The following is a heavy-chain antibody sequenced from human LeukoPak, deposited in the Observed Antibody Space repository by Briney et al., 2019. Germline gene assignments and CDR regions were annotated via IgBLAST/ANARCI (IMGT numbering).Heavy chain of an antibody. CDR1: GFTFSNYW. CDR2: INPDGTTT. V-gene: IGHV3-74*01. CDR3: ARGYSGSYRVDY. Sequence: GGSLRPSCAASGFTFSNYWVHWVRQAPGMGLVWVSRINPDGTTTSYADSVRGRFTISRDNAKNTLYLQMNSLRAEDTAVYYCARGYSGSYRVDYWGQGTLVTVSS. D-gene: IGHD1-26*01. J-gene: IGHJ4*02.